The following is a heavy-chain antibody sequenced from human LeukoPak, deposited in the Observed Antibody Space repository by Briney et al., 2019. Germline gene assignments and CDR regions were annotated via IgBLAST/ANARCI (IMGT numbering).Heavy chain of an antibody. V-gene: IGHV3-7*01. J-gene: IGHJ5*02. CDR1: VFSFSTSW. CDR3: SESLIS. D-gene: IGHD1-26*01. CDR2: IKGDSADK. Sequence: PGGSLRLSCAASVFSFSTSWMDWVRQAPGKGLEGVANIKGDSADKYYVDSVKGRFIISRDNARNSLFLQMNSLRADDTAIYYCSESLISWGQGILVTVSS.